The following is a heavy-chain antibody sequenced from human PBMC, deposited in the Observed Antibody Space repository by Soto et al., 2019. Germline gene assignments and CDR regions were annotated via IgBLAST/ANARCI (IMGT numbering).Heavy chain of an antibody. CDR2: ISSSGSTI. CDR3: ARAPYYDSSGYDY. J-gene: IGHJ4*02. V-gene: IGHV3-48*04. CDR1: GFTFSSYS. Sequence: EVQLVESGGGLVQPGGSLRLSCAASGFTFSSYSMNWVRQAPGKGLEWVSYISSSGSTIYYADSVKGRFTISRDNAKNSLYLQMNSLRAEDTAVYYCARAPYYDSSGYDYWGQGTLVTVSS. D-gene: IGHD3-22*01.